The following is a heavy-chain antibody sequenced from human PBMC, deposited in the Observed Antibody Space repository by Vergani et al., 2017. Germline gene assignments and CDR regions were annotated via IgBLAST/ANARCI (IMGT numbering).Heavy chain of an antibody. CDR1: GGSFSGYY. D-gene: IGHD2-15*01. J-gene: IGHJ4*02. Sequence: QVQLQQWGAGLLKPSETLSLTCAVYGGSFSGYYWSWIRQPPGKGLESIGEINHSGSTNYNPSLKSRVTISVDTSKNQFSLKLSSVTAADTAVYYCARINVCSGGSCYSAASDYWGQGTLVTVSS. V-gene: IGHV4-34*01. CDR3: ARINVCSGGSCYSAASDY. CDR2: INHSGST.